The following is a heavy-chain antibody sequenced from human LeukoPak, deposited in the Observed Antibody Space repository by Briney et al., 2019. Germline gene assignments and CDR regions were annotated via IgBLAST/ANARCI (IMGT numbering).Heavy chain of an antibody. CDR2: ISPIFGTA. Sequence: SVKVSCKASGGTFSSYAISWVRQAPGQGLEWMGRISPIFGTANYAQKFQGRVTITTDESTSTAYMELSSLRSEDTAVYYCARDRVHTVTSHDDAFDIWGQGTMVTVSS. V-gene: IGHV1-69*05. J-gene: IGHJ3*02. CDR1: GGTFSSYA. D-gene: IGHD4-17*01. CDR3: ARDRVHTVTSHDDAFDI.